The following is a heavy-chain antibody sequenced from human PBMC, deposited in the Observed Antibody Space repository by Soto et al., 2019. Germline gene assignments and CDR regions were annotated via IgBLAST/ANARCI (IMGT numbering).Heavy chain of an antibody. Sequence: QLQLQESGPGLVKPSDTLSLTCTVSGGSISSSSYYWGWIRQPPGKGLEWIGSIYYSGRTYYNPSLKSRVTIYVDTSKNQFSLMLSSVTAADTAVYYCARSVAFGVVIIPRNWFDPWGQGTLVTVSS. CDR2: IYYSGRT. J-gene: IGHJ5*02. D-gene: IGHD3-3*01. CDR1: GGSISSSSYY. CDR3: ARSVAFGVVIIPRNWFDP. V-gene: IGHV4-39*01.